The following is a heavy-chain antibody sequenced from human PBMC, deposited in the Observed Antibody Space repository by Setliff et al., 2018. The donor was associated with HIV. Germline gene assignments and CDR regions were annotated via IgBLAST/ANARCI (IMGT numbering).Heavy chain of an antibody. V-gene: IGHV3-21*01. J-gene: IGHJ6*02. CDR3: ARDDSNYRQHGMDV. D-gene: IGHD4-4*01. CDR1: GFIFSNYR. Sequence: GGSLRLSCAASGFIFSNYRMNWVRQAPGKGLEWVSSISSSSSYIYYADSVKGRFTISRDNAKNSLYLQMNSLRAEDTAVYYCARDDSNYRQHGMDVWGQGTTVTVSS. CDR2: ISSSSSYI.